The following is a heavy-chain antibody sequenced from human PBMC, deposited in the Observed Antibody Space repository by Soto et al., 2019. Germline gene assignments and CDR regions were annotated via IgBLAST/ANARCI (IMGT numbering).Heavy chain of an antibody. Sequence: SVKVSCKASGGTFSSYTISWVRQAPGQGLEWMGRIIPILGIANYAQKFQGRVTITADKSTSTAYMELSSLRSEDTAVYYCARGYCSGGSCQNWFDPWGQGTLVTVSS. CDR3: ARGYCSGGSCQNWFDP. CDR1: GGTFSSYT. J-gene: IGHJ5*02. V-gene: IGHV1-69*02. D-gene: IGHD2-15*01. CDR2: IIPILGIA.